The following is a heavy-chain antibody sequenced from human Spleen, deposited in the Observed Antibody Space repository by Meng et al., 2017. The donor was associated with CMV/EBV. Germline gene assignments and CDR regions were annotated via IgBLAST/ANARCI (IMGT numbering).Heavy chain of an antibody. CDR3: ARVGHYGSLVPIYYGMDV. CDR2: ISSSGSTI. V-gene: IGHV3-11*01. CDR1: GFTFSDYY. Sequence: GESLKISCAASGFTFSDYYMSWIRQAPGKGLEWVSYISSSGSTIYYADSVKGRFTISRDNAKNSLYLQMNSLRAEDTAVYYCARVGHYGSLVPIYYGMDVWGQGTTVTVSS. J-gene: IGHJ6*02. D-gene: IGHD6-6*01.